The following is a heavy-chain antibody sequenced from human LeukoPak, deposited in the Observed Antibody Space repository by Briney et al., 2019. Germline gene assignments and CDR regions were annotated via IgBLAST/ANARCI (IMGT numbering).Heavy chain of an antibody. D-gene: IGHD1-26*01. Sequence: GGSLRLSCAASGFTVSSNYMSWVRQAPGKGLEWVSVIYSGGSTFYADSVKGRFTISRDNSKNTLYLQMNSLRAEDTTVYYCARGGSYLSAFDIQGTGIMVTASS. V-gene: IGHV3-53*01. J-gene: IGHJ3*02. CDR2: IYSGGST. CDR3: ARGGSYLSAFDI. CDR1: GFTVSSNY.